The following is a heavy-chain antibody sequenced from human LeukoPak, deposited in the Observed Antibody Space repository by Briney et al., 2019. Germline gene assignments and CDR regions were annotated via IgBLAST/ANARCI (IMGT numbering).Heavy chain of an antibody. CDR1: GFTFSSYA. CDR3: AEVVFQDDAFDI. J-gene: IGHJ3*02. V-gene: IGHV3-23*01. Sequence: GGSLRLSCAASGFTFSSYAMSWVRQAPGKGLEWVSAISGSGGSTYYADSVKGRFTISRDNSKNTLYLQMNSLRAEDTAVYYCAEVVFQDDAFDIWGQGTMVTVSS. CDR2: ISGSGGST. D-gene: IGHD2-21*01.